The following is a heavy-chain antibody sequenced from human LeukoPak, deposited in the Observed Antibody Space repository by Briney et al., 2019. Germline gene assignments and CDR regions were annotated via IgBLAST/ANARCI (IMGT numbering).Heavy chain of an antibody. D-gene: IGHD2-2*01. Sequence: PSETLSLTCAVYGGSFSGYYWSWIRQPPGKGLEWIGEINHSGSTNYDPSLKSRVTMSVDTSKNQFSLKLSSVTAADTAVYYCARVADIVVVPAAFDYWGQGTLVTVSS. CDR1: GGSFSGYY. J-gene: IGHJ4*02. V-gene: IGHV4-34*01. CDR3: ARVADIVVVPAAFDY. CDR2: INHSGST.